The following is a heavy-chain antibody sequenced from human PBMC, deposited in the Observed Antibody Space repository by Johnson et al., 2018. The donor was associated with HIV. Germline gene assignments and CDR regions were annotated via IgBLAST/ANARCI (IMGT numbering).Heavy chain of an antibody. CDR1: GFTFSSYW. Sequence: VQLVESGGGLIQPGGSLRLSCAASGFTFSSYWMSWVRQATGKGLEWVSTIGPGGDTYYPGSVKGRFTISRDNSKNTLYLQMNSLRAEDTAVYYCARGRITMVQGVIFGAFDIWGQGTMVTVSS. V-gene: IGHV3-13*01. CDR2: IGPGGDT. D-gene: IGHD3-10*01. CDR3: ARGRITMVQGVIFGAFDI. J-gene: IGHJ3*02.